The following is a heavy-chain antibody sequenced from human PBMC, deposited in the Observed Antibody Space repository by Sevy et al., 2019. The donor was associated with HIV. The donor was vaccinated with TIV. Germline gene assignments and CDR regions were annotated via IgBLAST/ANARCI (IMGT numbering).Heavy chain of an antibody. Sequence: GGSLRLSCAASGFSFTSYWMSWVRQTPEKGLEWVANINQVGTEKNYVDSVKGRFTISRDNAKNSLYLQMNSLRAEDTAVFYCARAGYNSVDAFDIWGQGTMVTVSS. J-gene: IGHJ3*02. V-gene: IGHV3-7*01. D-gene: IGHD1-1*01. CDR3: ARAGYNSVDAFDI. CDR1: GFSFTSYW. CDR2: INQVGTEK.